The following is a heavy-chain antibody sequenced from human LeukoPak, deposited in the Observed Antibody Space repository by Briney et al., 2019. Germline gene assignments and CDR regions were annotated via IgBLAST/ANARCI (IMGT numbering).Heavy chain of an antibody. J-gene: IGHJ4*02. V-gene: IGHV4-39*07. CDR1: GGSISSGGYY. CDR2: IYYSGST. Sequence: SSETLSLTCTVSGGSISSGGYYWSWIRQHPGKGLEWIGSIYYSGSTYYNPSLKSRVTISVDTSKNQFSLKLSSVTAADTAVYYCARVCTSCYVRGVDYWGQGTLVTVSS. D-gene: IGHD2-2*01. CDR3: ARVCTSCYVRGVDY.